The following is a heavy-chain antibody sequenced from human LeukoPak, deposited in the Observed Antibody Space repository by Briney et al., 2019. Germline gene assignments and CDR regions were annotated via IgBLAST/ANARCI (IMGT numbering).Heavy chain of an antibody. J-gene: IGHJ6*03. D-gene: IGHD2-2*02. CDR2: INPSGGST. CDR1: GYTFTSYY. V-gene: IGHV1-46*01. Sequence: ASVKVSCKASGYTFTSYYMHWVRQAPGQGLEWMGIINPSGGSTSYAQKFQGRVAMTRDVSTSTVYMELIRLRSEDTAVYYCARGDIVVVPAAIRVYYYMDVWGKGTTVTVSS. CDR3: ARGDIVVVPAAIRVYYYMDV.